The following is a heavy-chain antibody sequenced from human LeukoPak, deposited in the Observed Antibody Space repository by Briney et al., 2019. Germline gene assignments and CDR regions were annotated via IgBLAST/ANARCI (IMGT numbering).Heavy chain of an antibody. D-gene: IGHD4/OR15-4a*01. Sequence: PGGSLRLSCVASGVTFGTYGLHWVRQAPGKELEWVAFIRFDGGDKSYADSVKGRFTISRDNSKNTLYLQMNSLRVEDTAIYYCAKVLPLTFYYMDVWGKGTTVTVSS. CDR2: IRFDGGDK. CDR3: AKVLPLTFYYMDV. V-gene: IGHV3-30*02. CDR1: GVTFGTYG. J-gene: IGHJ6*03.